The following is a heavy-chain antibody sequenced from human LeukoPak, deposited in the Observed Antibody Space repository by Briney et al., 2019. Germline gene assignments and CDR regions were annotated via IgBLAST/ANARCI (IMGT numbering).Heavy chain of an antibody. D-gene: IGHD4-17*01. V-gene: IGHV3-7*03. CDR1: GFTFSSYW. CDR2: IKQDGSEK. CDR3: ARGTTVTTGGRGNWFDP. Sequence: GGSLRLSCAASGFTFSSYWMSWVRQAPGKGLEWVANIKQDGSEKYYVDSVKGRFTISRDNAKSSLYLQMNSLRAEDTAVYYCARGTTVTTGGRGNWFDPWGQGTLVTVSS. J-gene: IGHJ5*02.